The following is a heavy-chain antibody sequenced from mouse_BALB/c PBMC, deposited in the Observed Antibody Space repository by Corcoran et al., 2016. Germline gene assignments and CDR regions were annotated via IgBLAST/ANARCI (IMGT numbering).Heavy chain of an antibody. V-gene: IGHV1-81*01. CDR2: IYPGSGST. Sequence: QVQLQQSGPELVKPGASVNMSCKASGYTFTGYVISWVKQRTAQGVVWSGEIYPGSGSTYYNEKFKGKSTLTADKSSNTAYMQLSSLTSEDSAVYFCARDLYAYWGQGTLVTVSA. J-gene: IGHJ3*01. CDR3: ARDLYAY. CDR1: GYTFTGYV.